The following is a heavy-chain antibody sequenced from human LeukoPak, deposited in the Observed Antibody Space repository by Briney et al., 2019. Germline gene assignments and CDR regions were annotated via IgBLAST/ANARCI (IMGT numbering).Heavy chain of an antibody. V-gene: IGHV4-34*01. CDR1: GGSFSGYY. CDR2: IYHSGST. Sequence: SETLSLTCAVYGGSFSGYYWSWIRQPPGKGLEWIGYIYHSGSTYYNPSLKSRVTISVDRSKNQFSLKLSSVTAADTAVYYCAADQNYYDSSGYYTLAFDIWGQGTMVTVSS. J-gene: IGHJ3*02. CDR3: AADQNYYDSSGYYTLAFDI. D-gene: IGHD3-22*01.